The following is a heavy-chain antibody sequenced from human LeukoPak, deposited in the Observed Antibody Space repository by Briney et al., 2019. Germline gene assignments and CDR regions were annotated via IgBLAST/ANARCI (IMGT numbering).Heavy chain of an antibody. Sequence: ASVKVSCKASGYTFTGYYIHWVRQAPGQGLEWMGWINPHSGGTNYAQKFQGWVTMTRDTSISTTYMELSRLRSDDTAVYYCARTFDYSPFDIWGQGTMVTVSS. CDR2: INPHSGGT. CDR1: GYTFTGYY. J-gene: IGHJ3*02. D-gene: IGHD4-4*01. CDR3: ARTFDYSPFDI. V-gene: IGHV1-2*04.